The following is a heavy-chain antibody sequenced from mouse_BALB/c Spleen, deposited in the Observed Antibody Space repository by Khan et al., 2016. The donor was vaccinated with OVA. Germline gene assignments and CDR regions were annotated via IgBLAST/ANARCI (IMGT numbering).Heavy chain of an antibody. J-gene: IGHJ1*01. D-gene: IGHD1-1*01. CDR2: INSGGST. CDR3: GKGHSYGSMYDYWYFDV. Sequence: EVELVESGGGLVKPGGSLKLSCAASGFTFSSYAMSWVRQTPEKRLEWVASINSGGSTYYLDSMKGRFTISRDNARNILYLQMSSLRSEDTAMYYCGKGHSYGSMYDYWYFDVWGAGTTVTVSS. CDR1: GFTFSSYA. V-gene: IGHV5-6-5*01.